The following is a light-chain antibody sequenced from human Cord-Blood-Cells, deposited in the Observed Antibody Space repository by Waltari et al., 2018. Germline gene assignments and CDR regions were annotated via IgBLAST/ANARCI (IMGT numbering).Light chain of an antibody. CDR1: QSISSY. J-gene: IGKJ4*01. CDR3: QQSYSTPL. Sequence: DIQMTQSPSSLSASVGDRVTITCRASQSISSYLNWYQQKPGKAHKLLIYAASSLQSGVPSRFSGSGSGTDFTLTISSLQPEDFATYYCQQSYSTPLFGGGTKVEIQ. V-gene: IGKV1-39*01. CDR2: AAS.